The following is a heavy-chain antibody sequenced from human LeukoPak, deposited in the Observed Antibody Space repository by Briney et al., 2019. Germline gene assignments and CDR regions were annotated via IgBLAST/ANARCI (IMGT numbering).Heavy chain of an antibody. D-gene: IGHD3-10*01. CDR3: ARYGQGPSSLDY. V-gene: IGHV3-74*01. CDR2: ITEDGSGK. CDR1: GFTASGYW. J-gene: IGHJ4*02. Sequence: GGSLRLSCAASGFTASGYWMHWVRQHPARGLMWLSYITEDGSGKSYEDSVRGRFTISRDNAKNTVHLQMNSLRVDDTAVYYCARYGQGPSSLDYGGQGTRVTVSS.